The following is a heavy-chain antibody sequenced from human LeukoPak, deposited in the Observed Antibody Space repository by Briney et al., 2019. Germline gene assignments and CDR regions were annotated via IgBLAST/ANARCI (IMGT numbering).Heavy chain of an antibody. J-gene: IGHJ4*02. Sequence: GGSLRLSCAASGFTFRSYGMHWVRQAPGKGLEWVAIIRYDGTNKYYADSVKGRFTISRDNSKDTVDLQMNSLRLEDTAVYYCAKAREWELLAPFDYWGQGTLVTVSS. CDR3: AKAREWELLAPFDY. D-gene: IGHD1-26*01. V-gene: IGHV3-30*02. CDR2: IRYDGTNK. CDR1: GFTFRSYG.